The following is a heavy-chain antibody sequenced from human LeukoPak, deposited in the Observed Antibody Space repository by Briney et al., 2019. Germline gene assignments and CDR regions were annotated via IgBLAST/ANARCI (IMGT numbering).Heavy chain of an antibody. V-gene: IGHV4-39*07. D-gene: IGHD2-2*02. CDR1: GGSISSSSYY. J-gene: IGHJ4*02. CDR3: ARDWNYCSSTSCYTYGFDY. Sequence: SETLSLTCTVSGGSISSSSYYWGWIRQPPGKGLEWIGSIYYSGRTYYNPSPKSRVTISVDTSKNQLSLKLSSVTAADTAVYYCARDWNYCSSTSCYTYGFDYWGQGTLVTVSS. CDR2: IYYSGRT.